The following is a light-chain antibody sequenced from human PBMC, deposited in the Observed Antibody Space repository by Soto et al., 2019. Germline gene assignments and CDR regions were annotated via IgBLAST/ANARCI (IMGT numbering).Light chain of an antibody. CDR3: QQYYGTPWT. J-gene: IGKJ1*01. V-gene: IGKV4-1*01. CDR1: QSVLYSSNNKNY. CDR2: WAS. Sequence: DIVMTQSPDSLAVSLGERATINCKSSQSVLYSSNNKNYLVWYQQKPGQPPKLLIYWASTQESGVPDRFSGSGSGTDFTLTISSLQAEDVAVYYCQQYYGTPWTFGQGTRVEIK.